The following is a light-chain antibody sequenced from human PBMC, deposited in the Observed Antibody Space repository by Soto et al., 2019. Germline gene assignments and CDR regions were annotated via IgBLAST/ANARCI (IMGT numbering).Light chain of an antibody. CDR3: QQRSNWLT. CDR1: QSVSSY. CDR2: DAS. Sequence: SPGARATLSCRASQSVSSYLAGYQQKPGQAARLLIYDASNRATGIPARFSGSGSGTDFTLTITSLEPEDFAVYYCQQRSNWLTLGQGTRLEIK. J-gene: IGKJ5*01. V-gene: IGKV3-11*01.